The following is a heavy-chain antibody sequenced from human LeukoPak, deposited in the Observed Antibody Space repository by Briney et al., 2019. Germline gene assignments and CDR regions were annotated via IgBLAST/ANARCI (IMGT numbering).Heavy chain of an antibody. D-gene: IGHD6-19*01. CDR1: GFSFRSYA. Sequence: GGSLRLSCAVSGFSFRSYAMNWVRQAPGKGLGWVAAITADGGSTHYTPSVQGRFIISRDTPKNTLSLQTNNLRAEDTAVYYCAKGPGIAVAGTPYWGQGTLVTVSS. CDR3: AKGPGIAVAGTPY. CDR2: ITADGGST. J-gene: IGHJ4*02. V-gene: IGHV3-23*01.